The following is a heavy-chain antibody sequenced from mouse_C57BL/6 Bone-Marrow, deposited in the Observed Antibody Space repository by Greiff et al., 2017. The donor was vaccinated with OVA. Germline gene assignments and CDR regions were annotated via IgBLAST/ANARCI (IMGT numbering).Heavy chain of an antibody. CDR1: GFTFSSYG. V-gene: IGHV5-6*01. CDR2: ISSGGSYT. Sequence: EVKLMESGGDLVKPGGSLKLSCAASGFTFSSYGMSWVRQTPDKRLEWVATISSGGSYTYYPDSVKGRFTISRDNAKNTLYLQMSSLKSEDTAMYYCARHQTGTFDYWGQGTTLTVSS. J-gene: IGHJ2*01. D-gene: IGHD4-1*01. CDR3: ARHQTGTFDY.